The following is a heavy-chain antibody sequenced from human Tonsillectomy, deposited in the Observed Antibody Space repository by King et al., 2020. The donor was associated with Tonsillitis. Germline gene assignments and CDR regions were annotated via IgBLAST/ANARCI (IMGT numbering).Heavy chain of an antibody. J-gene: IGHJ6*03. D-gene: IGHD6-6*01. CDR3: ASSPHSSSSVGVAFGYSYYYMDV. CDR2: IYYSGST. Sequence: VQLQESGPGLVKPSETLSLTCTVSGGSISSYYWSWIRQPPGKGLEWIGYIYYSGSTNYNPSLTSRVTISVDTSKNQFSLKLSSVTAADTAVYYCASSPHSSSSVGVAFGYSYYYMDVWGKGTTVTVSS. V-gene: IGHV4-59*01. CDR1: GGSISSYY.